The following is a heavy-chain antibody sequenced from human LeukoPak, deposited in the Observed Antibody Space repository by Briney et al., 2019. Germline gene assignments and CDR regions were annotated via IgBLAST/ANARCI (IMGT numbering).Heavy chain of an antibody. J-gene: IGHJ4*02. CDR2: FDPEDGET. CDR3: ATKIVLLWFGNGLFDH. CDR1: GYTLTELS. Sequence: ASVKVSCKVSGYTLTELSMHWVRQAPGKGLEWMGGFDPEDGETIYAQKFQGRVTMTEDTSTDTAYMELSSLRSEDTAVYYCATKIVLLWFGNGLFDHWGQGTLVTVSS. V-gene: IGHV1-24*01. D-gene: IGHD3-10*01.